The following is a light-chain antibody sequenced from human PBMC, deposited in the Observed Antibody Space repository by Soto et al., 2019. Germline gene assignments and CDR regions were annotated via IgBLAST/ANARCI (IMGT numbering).Light chain of an antibody. Sequence: DGKIAQSRASLSASVVDRVTITCRAMQSIRSYLNWYQQKAGKAPKLVIYAASSLQGGVPSRFSGSGSGTEFTLTISSLQPDDFATYYCQHYNSYSEASGQRTKVDIK. CDR1: QSIRSY. CDR3: QHYNSYSEA. CDR2: AAS. J-gene: IGKJ1*01. V-gene: IGKV1-39*01.